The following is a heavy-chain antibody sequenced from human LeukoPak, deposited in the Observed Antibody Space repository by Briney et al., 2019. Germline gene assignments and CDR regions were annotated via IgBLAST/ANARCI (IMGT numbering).Heavy chain of an antibody. J-gene: IGHJ4*02. CDR3: ARVDTVMAYYFDL. V-gene: IGHV3-53*04. CDR2: IYSGGAT. Sequence: GGSLRLSCAASGFSVSGNYMSWVRQAPGKGLEWVSAIYSGGATYYTDSVKGRFTMSRHNSRNTLYLQMNSLRAEDTAVYYCARVDTVMAYYFDLWGQGTLVTVSS. D-gene: IGHD5-18*01. CDR1: GFSVSGNY.